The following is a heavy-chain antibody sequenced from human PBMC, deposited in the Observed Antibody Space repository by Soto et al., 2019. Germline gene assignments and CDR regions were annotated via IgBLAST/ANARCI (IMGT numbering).Heavy chain of an antibody. J-gene: IGHJ5*02. CDR3: ARGRIVVVPAAIKTWFDP. V-gene: IGHV4-39*07. CDR1: GGSISSSSYY. D-gene: IGHD2-2*01. Sequence: SETLSLTCTVSGGSISSSSYYWSWIRQPPGKGLEWIGEINHSGSTNYNPSLKSRVTISVDTSKNQFSLKLSSVTAADTAVFYCARGRIVVVPAAIKTWFDPWGQGTLVTVSS. CDR2: INHSGST.